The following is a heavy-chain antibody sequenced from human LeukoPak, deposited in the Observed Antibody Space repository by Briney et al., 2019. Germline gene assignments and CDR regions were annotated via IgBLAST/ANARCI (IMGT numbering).Heavy chain of an antibody. Sequence: ASVKVSCKASGYTFTSYYMHWVRQAPGQGLEWMGIINPSGGSTSYAQKFQGRVTMTRDMSTSTVYMELSSLRSEDTAVSYCARGAVSGSYSNWFDPWGQGTLVTVSS. J-gene: IGHJ5*02. D-gene: IGHD3-10*01. CDR3: ARGAVSGSYSNWFDP. CDR1: GYTFTSYY. V-gene: IGHV1-46*01. CDR2: INPSGGST.